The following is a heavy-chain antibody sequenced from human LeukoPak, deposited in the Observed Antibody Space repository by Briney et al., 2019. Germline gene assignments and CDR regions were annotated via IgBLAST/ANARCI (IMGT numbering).Heavy chain of an antibody. CDR3: ARDLQRYCSSTSCNPAYYFDY. CDR2: INPNSGGT. J-gene: IGHJ4*02. D-gene: IGHD2-2*01. V-gene: IGHV1-2*02. Sequence: ASVKVSCKASGYTFTSYGISWVRQAPGQGLEWMGWINPNSGGTNYAQKFQGRVTMTRDTSISTAYMELSRLRSDDTAVYYCARDLQRYCSSTSCNPAYYFDYWGQGTLVTVSS. CDR1: GYTFTSYG.